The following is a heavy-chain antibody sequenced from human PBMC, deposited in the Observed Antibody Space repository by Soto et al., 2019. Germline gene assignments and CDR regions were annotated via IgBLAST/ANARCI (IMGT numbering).Heavy chain of an antibody. D-gene: IGHD3-10*01. CDR1: GGTFSTYA. V-gene: IGHV1-69*01. Sequence: QVQLVQSGAEVKKPGSSVKVSCKASGGTFSTYAISWVRQAPGQGLEWMGGIIPIFGSSNSPQQFQGRVTITADESTGTIYMDLRSLRSDDTAVYYCVGWFGDFRRYYYGMDVWGQGTTVTVSS. CDR3: VGWFGDFRRYYYGMDV. J-gene: IGHJ6*02. CDR2: IIPIFGSS.